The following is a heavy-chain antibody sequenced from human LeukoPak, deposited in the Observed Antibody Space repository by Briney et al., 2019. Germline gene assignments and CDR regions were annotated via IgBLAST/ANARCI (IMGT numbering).Heavy chain of an antibody. V-gene: IGHV3-74*01. CDR3: ARESFNGCGSYAY. J-gene: IGHJ4*02. D-gene: IGHD1-26*01. Sequence: PGGSLRLSCAASGFSFSSYYMHWVRQAPGKGLVCVSRIKTDGSETKYADSVKGRFTVSRDNAQNTLYLQMNSLRDEDTAVYYCARESFNGCGSYAYWRQGTLVTVSS. CDR2: IKTDGSET. CDR1: GFSFSSYY.